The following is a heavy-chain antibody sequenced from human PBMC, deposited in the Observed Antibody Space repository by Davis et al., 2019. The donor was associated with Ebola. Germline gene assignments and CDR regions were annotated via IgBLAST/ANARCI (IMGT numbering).Heavy chain of an antibody. D-gene: IGHD2-21*02. CDR3: ARGCGVDCYSVSDDGTFDY. V-gene: IGHV1-46*01. Sequence: ASVKVSCKASGYTFTSYYMHWVRRAPGQGLEWMGIINPSGGSTSYAQKFQGRVTMTRDTSTITVYMELSSLRSEDTAVYYCARGCGVDCYSVSDDGTFDYWGQGTLVTVSS. CDR1: GYTFTSYY. J-gene: IGHJ4*02. CDR2: INPSGGST.